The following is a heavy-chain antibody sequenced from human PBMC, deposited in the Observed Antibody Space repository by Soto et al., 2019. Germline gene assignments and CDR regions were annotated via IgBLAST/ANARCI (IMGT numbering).Heavy chain of an antibody. J-gene: IGHJ4*02. Sequence: SETLSLTCTVSGGSICSGGYYWSWIRQHPGKGLEWIGYIYYSGSTYYNPSLKSRVTISVDTSKNQFSLKLSSVTAADTAVYYCARVAGVPSFDYWGQGTLVTVSS. CDR1: GGSICSGGYY. D-gene: IGHD7-27*01. V-gene: IGHV4-31*03. CDR3: ARVAGVPSFDY. CDR2: IYYSGST.